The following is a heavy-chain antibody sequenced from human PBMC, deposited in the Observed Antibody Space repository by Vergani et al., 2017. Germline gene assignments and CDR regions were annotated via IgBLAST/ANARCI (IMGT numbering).Heavy chain of an antibody. Sequence: EVQLVKSGGGLVKPGGSLRLSCAASGFTFTNYNMNWVRQAPGKGLEWVSSISISSNSIYYSDSVKGRFTVSRDIAKNSLYLQMNSLRAEDTAVYYCVRLPRGPWNFDLWGRGTLITVSS. CDR1: GFTFTNYN. CDR2: ISISSNSI. CDR3: VRLPRGPWNFDL. J-gene: IGHJ2*01. V-gene: IGHV3-21*06.